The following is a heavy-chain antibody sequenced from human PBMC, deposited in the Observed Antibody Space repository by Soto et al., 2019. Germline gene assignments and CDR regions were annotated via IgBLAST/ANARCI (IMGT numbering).Heavy chain of an antibody. CDR1: GGTFSSFV. Sequence: QVQLVQSGAEVKKPGSSVKVSCKASGGTFSSFVISWVRQAPGQGPEWMGGIIPSFNRPNYAQKFQGRVTITADESTTTSYMELSSLRSGDTAVYYCATSKVGYSSGSPFDFCGQGTLVTVSS. J-gene: IGHJ4*02. CDR3: ATSKVGYSSGSPFDF. D-gene: IGHD5-18*01. V-gene: IGHV1-69*01. CDR2: IIPSFNRP.